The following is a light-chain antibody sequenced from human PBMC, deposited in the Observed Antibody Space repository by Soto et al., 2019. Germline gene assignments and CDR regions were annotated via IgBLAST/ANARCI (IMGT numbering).Light chain of an antibody. Sequence: QTVVTQEPSFSVSPGGTVTHTCGLSSGSVSTSYYPSWYQQTPGQAPRTLIYSTNTRSSGVPDRFSGSILGNKAALTITGAQADDESDYYCVLYMGSGTVVFGGGTKLTVL. CDR1: SGSVSTSYY. V-gene: IGLV8-61*01. CDR2: STN. CDR3: VLYMGSGTVV. J-gene: IGLJ2*01.